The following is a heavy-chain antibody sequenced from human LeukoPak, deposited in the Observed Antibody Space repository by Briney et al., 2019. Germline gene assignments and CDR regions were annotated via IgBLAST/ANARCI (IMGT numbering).Heavy chain of an antibody. Sequence: PGGSLRLSCAASGFTFDDYAMHWVRHAPGKGLEWVSGISWNSGSIGYADSVKGRFTISRDNAKNSLYLQMNSLRAEDTALYYCAKDRTGEGDAFDIWGQGTMVTVSS. CDR2: ISWNSGSI. D-gene: IGHD3-16*01. J-gene: IGHJ3*02. CDR1: GFTFDDYA. V-gene: IGHV3-9*01. CDR3: AKDRTGEGDAFDI.